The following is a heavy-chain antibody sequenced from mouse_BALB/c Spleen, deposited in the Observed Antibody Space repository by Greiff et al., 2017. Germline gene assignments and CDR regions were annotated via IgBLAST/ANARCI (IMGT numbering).Heavy chain of an antibody. V-gene: IGHV2-2*02. Sequence: QVQLKESGPGLVQPSQSLSITCTVSGFSLTSYGVHWVRQSPGKGLEWLGVIWSGGSTDYNAAFISRLSISKDNSKSQVFFKMNSLQANDTAIYYCASGRDYGSSYWFAYWGQGTLVTVSA. CDR1: GFSLTSYG. CDR2: IWSGGST. D-gene: IGHD1-1*01. CDR3: ASGRDYGSSYWFAY. J-gene: IGHJ3*01.